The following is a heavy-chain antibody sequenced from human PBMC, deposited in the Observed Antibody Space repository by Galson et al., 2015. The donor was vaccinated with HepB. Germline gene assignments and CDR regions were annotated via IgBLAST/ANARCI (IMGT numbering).Heavy chain of an antibody. Sequence: SLRLSCAASGFTFSSHAMSWVRQAPGKGLEWVSAIWGSGGSKYYADSVKGQFTISRDNSKNTLYLQMNSLRAEDTAVYYCAKDHDSSEMLDYFDYWGQGTLVTVSS. CDR2: IWGSGGSK. J-gene: IGHJ4*02. CDR3: AKDHDSSEMLDYFDY. CDR1: GFTFSSHA. V-gene: IGHV3-23*01. D-gene: IGHD3-22*01.